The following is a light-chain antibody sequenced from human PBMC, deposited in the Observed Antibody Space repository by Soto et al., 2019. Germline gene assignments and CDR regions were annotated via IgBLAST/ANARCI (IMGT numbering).Light chain of an antibody. J-gene: IGKJ5*01. CDR3: QQRSNWPT. Sequence: ESVLTQAPATLSLSPGERATLSCRASQSVSSYLAWYQQKPGQAPRLLIYDASNRATGIPARFSGSGSGTDFTLTISSLEPEDFAVYYCQQRSNWPTFGQGIRLEIK. CDR2: DAS. V-gene: IGKV3-11*01. CDR1: QSVSSY.